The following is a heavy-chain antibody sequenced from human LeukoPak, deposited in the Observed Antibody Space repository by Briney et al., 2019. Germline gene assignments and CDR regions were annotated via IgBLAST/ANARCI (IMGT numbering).Heavy chain of an antibody. V-gene: IGHV4-34*01. CDR3: AREAVTGIAAAGIGFDP. J-gene: IGHJ5*02. Sequence: SETLSPTCAVYGGSFSGYYWSWIRQPPGKGLEWIGEINHSGSTNYNPSLKSRVTISVDTSKNQFSLKLSSVTAADTAAYYCAREAVTGIAAAGIGFDPWGQGTLVTVSS. CDR2: INHSGST. D-gene: IGHD6-13*01. CDR1: GGSFSGYY.